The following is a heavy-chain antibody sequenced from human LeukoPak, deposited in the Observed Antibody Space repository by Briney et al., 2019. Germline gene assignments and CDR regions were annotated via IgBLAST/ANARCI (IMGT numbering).Heavy chain of an antibody. CDR2: IMQDGSET. CDR3: AVDIVATIDYFDY. Sequence: GGSLRLSCVGSEFSFRSYWMSWVRQAPGKGLEWVANIMQDGSETYYVDSVKGRFTISRDNAKNSLYLQMNSLRAEDTAVYYCAVDIVATIDYFDYWGQGTLVTVSS. D-gene: IGHD5-12*01. J-gene: IGHJ4*02. CDR1: EFSFRSYW. V-gene: IGHV3-7*01.